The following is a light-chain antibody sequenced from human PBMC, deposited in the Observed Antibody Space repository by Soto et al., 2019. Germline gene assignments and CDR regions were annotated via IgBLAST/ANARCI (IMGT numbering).Light chain of an antibody. V-gene: IGKV3-15*01. CDR3: QQYNSWLWT. J-gene: IGKJ1*01. CDR2: GAS. Sequence: EIVMTQSPATLSVSPGERATLSCSASQSVSSDLAWYHQKPGQAPRLLIYGASTRATGIPARFSGSGSGTEFTLIISSLQSEDSAVYYCQQYNSWLWTFGQGTKVDIK. CDR1: QSVSSD.